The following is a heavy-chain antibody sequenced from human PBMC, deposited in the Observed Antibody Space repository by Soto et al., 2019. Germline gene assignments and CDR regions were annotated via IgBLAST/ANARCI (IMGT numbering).Heavy chain of an antibody. V-gene: IGHV1-18*01. CDR1: GYTFTSYG. J-gene: IGHJ5*02. Sequence: GASVKVSCKASGYTFTSYGISWVRQAPGQGLEWMGWISAYNGNTNYAQKLQGRVTMTTDTSTSTAYMGLRSLRSDDTAVYYCARDPLKAGSYYAWFDPWGQGTLVTVSS. CDR3: ARDPLKAGSYYAWFDP. CDR2: ISAYNGNT. D-gene: IGHD3-10*01.